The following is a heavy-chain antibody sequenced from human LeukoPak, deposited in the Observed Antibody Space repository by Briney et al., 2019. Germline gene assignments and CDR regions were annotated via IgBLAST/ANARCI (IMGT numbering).Heavy chain of an antibody. D-gene: IGHD3-22*01. CDR3: ARDSSGYGNVDS. CDR1: GGSISSGGYY. CDR2: IFHSGST. Sequence: SETLSLTCTVSGGSISSGGYYWSWIRQHPGKGLEWIGYIFHSGSTYYNPSLKSRVTISVDTSENQFSLKLNSVTAADTAVYYCARDSSGYGNVDSWGQGTLVTVSS. V-gene: IGHV4-31*03. J-gene: IGHJ4*02.